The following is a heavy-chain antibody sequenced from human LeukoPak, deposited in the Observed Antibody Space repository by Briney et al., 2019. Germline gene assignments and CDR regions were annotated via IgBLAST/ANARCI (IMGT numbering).Heavy chain of an antibody. D-gene: IGHD3-10*01. CDR2: ISDSGGST. Sequence: GGSLRLSCAASGFTFSSYAMSWVRQAPGKGLEWVSAISDSGGSTYYADSVKGRFTISRDNSKNTLYLQMNSLRAEDTAVYYCAKDSYYYGSGVSPGVFDPWGQGTLVTVSS. CDR1: GFTFSSYA. J-gene: IGHJ5*02. V-gene: IGHV3-23*01. CDR3: AKDSYYYGSGVSPGVFDP.